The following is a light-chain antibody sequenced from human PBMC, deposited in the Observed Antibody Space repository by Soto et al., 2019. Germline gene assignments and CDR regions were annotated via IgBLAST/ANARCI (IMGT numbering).Light chain of an antibody. CDR2: EAS. J-gene: IGKJ3*01. V-gene: IGKV1-5*01. CDR1: QSISNW. CDR3: QQYNSHSGA. Sequence: DIQMTQSPSTLSASVGDRVTITYRASQSISNWLAWYQKTPGKAPKLLIYEASSLESGVPSRFTGSGSGTEFTLTISSLQPDDFATYYCQQYNSHSGAFGPGTKVDIK.